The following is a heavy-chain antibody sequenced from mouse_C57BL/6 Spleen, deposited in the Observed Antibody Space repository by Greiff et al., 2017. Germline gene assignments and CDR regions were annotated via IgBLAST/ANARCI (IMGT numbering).Heavy chain of an antibody. D-gene: IGHD1-1*01. CDR3: ARGATVYFDY. J-gene: IGHJ2*01. CDR2: IYPSDSET. CDR1: GYTFTSYW. Sequence: QVQLQQPGAELVRPGSSVKLSCKASGYTFTSYWMDWVKQRPGQGLEWIGNIYPSDSETHYNQKFKDKATLTVDKSSSTAYMQLSSLTSEDSAVYYGARGATVYFDYWCQGTTLTVSS. V-gene: IGHV1-61*01.